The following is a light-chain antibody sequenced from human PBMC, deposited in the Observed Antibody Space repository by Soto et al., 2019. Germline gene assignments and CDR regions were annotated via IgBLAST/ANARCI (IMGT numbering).Light chain of an antibody. CDR1: QSVSSRY. Sequence: EIVLTQSPGTLSLSPGERVTISCRASQSVSSRYLAWYQQKPGQAPRLLIYGASNRATGIPDRFTGSGSGADFTLTISRLEPEDFAVYYCQQYDNSPTWTFGQGTKVDIK. CDR2: GAS. J-gene: IGKJ1*01. CDR3: QQYDNSPTWT. V-gene: IGKV3-20*01.